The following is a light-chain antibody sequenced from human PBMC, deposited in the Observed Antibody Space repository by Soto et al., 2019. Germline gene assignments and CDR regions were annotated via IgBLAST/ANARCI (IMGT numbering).Light chain of an antibody. V-gene: IGLV1-44*01. J-gene: IGLJ1*01. CDR3: AAWYDGLNGFGV. Sequence: QSVLTQLPSASGTPGQRVAISCSGSSSNSGSNTVNWYQQLPGTAPKVLIYSNNQRPSGVPDRFSGSKSGTSASLAISGLQSEDEADYYCAAWYDGLNGFGVFGTGTKVTVL. CDR2: SNN. CDR1: SSNSGSNT.